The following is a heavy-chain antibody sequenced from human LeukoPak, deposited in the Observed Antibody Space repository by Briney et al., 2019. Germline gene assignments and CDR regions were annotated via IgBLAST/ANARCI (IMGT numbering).Heavy chain of an antibody. CDR3: ARDRGDPGQCSSTSCYIGGLDFDY. V-gene: IGHV1-46*01. Sequence: ASVKVSCKASGYTFTSYYMHWVRQAPGQGLEWMGIINPSGGSTSYAQKFQGRVTVTRDTSTSTVYMELSSLRSEDTAVYYCARDRGDPGQCSSTSCYIGGLDFDYWGQGTLVTVSS. J-gene: IGHJ4*02. D-gene: IGHD2-2*02. CDR2: INPSGGST. CDR1: GYTFTSYY.